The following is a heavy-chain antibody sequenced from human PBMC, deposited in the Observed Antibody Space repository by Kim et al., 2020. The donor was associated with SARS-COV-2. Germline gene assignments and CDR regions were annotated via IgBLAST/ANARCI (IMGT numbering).Heavy chain of an antibody. CDR1: GFTFSSYA. J-gene: IGHJ4*02. V-gene: IGHV3-23*01. D-gene: IGHD3-16*02. CDR2: ISGSGGST. CDR3: AKSGPVPYDYIWGSYRWDYFDY. Sequence: GGSLRLSCAASGFTFSSYAMSWVRQAPGKGLEWVSAISGSGGSTYYADSVQGRFTISRDNSKNTLYLQMNSLRAEDTAVYYCAKSGPVPYDYIWGSYRWDYFDYWGQGTLVTVSS.